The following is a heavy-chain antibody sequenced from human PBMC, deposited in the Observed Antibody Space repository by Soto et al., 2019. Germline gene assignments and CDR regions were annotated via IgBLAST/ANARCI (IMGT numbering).Heavy chain of an antibody. V-gene: IGHV3-7*03. CDR1: GFTFSTYW. J-gene: IGHJ4*02. D-gene: IGHD5-18*01. CDR3: ARIRVVGFETPMVTSFDY. CDR2: IKEDASEE. Sequence: GGSLRLSCVASGFTFSTYWMTWVRQAPGMGLEWVAGIKEDASEELYVDSVKGRFSISRDNAKNSLYLQLNSLRAEDTAAYYCARIRVVGFETPMVTSFDYWGPGTLVTVSS.